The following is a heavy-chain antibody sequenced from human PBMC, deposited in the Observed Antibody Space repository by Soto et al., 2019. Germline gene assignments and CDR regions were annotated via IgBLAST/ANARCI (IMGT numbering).Heavy chain of an antibody. D-gene: IGHD3-10*01. Sequence: GGSLRLSCAASGFTFSSYAMSWVRQAPGKGLEWVGLIRSKSYGKTTEYAASATDRFTISRDDSKRIAYLQMNSLKAEDSGVYYCIGSFPFWGQGTLVTVSS. CDR2: IRSKSYGKTT. V-gene: IGHV3-49*04. CDR3: IGSFPF. CDR1: GFTFSSYA. J-gene: IGHJ4*02.